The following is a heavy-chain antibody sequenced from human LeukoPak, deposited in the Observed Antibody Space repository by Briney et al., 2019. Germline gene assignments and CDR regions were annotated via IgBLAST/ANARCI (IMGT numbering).Heavy chain of an antibody. J-gene: IGHJ4*02. Sequence: GGSLRLSCAASRFTFSNAWMSWVRQAPGKGLEWVGRIKSKTDGGTTDYAAPVKGRFTISRDDSKNTLYLQMNSLKTEDTAVYYCTTGYYYDSSGYYIWGQGTLVTVSS. CDR1: RFTFSNAW. D-gene: IGHD3-22*01. V-gene: IGHV3-15*01. CDR3: TTGYYYDSSGYYI. CDR2: IKSKTDGGTT.